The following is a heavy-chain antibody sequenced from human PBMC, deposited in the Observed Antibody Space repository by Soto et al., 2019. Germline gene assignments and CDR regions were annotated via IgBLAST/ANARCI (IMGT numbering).Heavy chain of an antibody. CDR3: ARATGMAPFDY. CDR2: IYHSGST. D-gene: IGHD5-18*01. CDR1: GGFVSSSSYS. V-gene: IGHV4-39*07. Sequence: SETLSLTSSVSGGFVSSSSYSWGWIRQSPGKGLEWIGEIYHSGSTNYNPSLKSRVTISVDKSKNQFSLKLSSVTAADTAVYYCARATGMAPFDYWGQGTLVTVSS. J-gene: IGHJ4*02.